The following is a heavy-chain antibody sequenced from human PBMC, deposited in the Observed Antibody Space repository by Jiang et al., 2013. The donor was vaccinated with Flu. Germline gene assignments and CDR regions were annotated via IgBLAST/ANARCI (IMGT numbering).Heavy chain of an antibody. Sequence: SLKISCQGSGYSFSTYWIGWVRQMPGKGLEWMGIIYPGDFDTRYSPSFQGQVTISVDKSISTAYLQWNSLKASDTALYYCARSSIERLITGHFDYWGQGTLVAVSS. V-gene: IGHV5-51*01. CDR3: ARSSIERLITGHFDY. J-gene: IGHJ4*02. CDR2: IYPGDFDT. CDR1: GYSFSTYW. D-gene: IGHD1-20*01.